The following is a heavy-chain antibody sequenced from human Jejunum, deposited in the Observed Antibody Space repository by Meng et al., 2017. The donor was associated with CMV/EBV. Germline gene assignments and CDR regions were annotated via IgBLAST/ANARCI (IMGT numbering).Heavy chain of an antibody. V-gene: IGHV1-2*02. CDR2: INPNTGGT. CDR1: EYTFTDYY. D-gene: IGHD1-26*01. J-gene: IGHJ4*02. Sequence: SEYTFTDYYMHWVRQAPGQGLEWMGWINPNTGGTKYAQKFQGRITMTRDTSTNTAYMELTRLRSDDTALYYCAKDGGSFLDYYFDYWGQGTLVTVSS. CDR3: AKDGGSFLDYYFDY.